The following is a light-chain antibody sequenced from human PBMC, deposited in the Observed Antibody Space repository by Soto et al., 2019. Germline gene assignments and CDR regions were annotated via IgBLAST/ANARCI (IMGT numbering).Light chain of an antibody. CDR3: QQYSDNWT. J-gene: IGKJ1*01. Sequence: DIQMTQSPSTLSASVGDRVTITCRASQSISSWLAWYQQKPGTAPKLLIYKASTLQSGVPSRFSGSGSETEFTLTISSLQPDDFATYYCQQYSDNWTFGQGTKVEIK. V-gene: IGKV1-5*03. CDR1: QSISSW. CDR2: KAS.